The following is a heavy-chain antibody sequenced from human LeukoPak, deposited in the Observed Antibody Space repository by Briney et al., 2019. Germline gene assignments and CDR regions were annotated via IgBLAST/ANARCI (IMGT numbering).Heavy chain of an antibody. CDR3: ARDKSMGSDAFDI. Sequence: ASVKVSCKSYGYTFISYGISWVRQAPGQGLEWMGWISAYNGNTNYAQKLQGRVTMTTDTSTSTAYMELRSLRSDDTAVYHCARDKSMGSDAFDIWGQGTMVTVSS. D-gene: IGHD2-15*01. CDR1: GYTFISYG. V-gene: IGHV1-18*01. J-gene: IGHJ3*02. CDR2: ISAYNGNT.